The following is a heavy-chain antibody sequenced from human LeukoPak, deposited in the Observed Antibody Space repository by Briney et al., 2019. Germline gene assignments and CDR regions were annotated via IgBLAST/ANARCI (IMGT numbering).Heavy chain of an antibody. J-gene: IGHJ3*02. CDR3: ARDRVIVVVDGGNDAFDI. D-gene: IGHD3-22*01. CDR1: GYTFTSYG. V-gene: IGHV1-18*01. Sequence: GASVKVSCNASGYTFTSYGISWVRQAPGQGLEWMGWISAYNGNTNYAQKLQGRVTMTTDTSTSTAYMELRSLRSDDTAVYYCARDRVIVVVDGGNDAFDIWGQGTLVTVSS. CDR2: ISAYNGNT.